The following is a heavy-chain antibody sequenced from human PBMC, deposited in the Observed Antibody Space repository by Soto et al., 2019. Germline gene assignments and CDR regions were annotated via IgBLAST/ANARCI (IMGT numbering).Heavy chain of an antibody. Sequence: GGSLRLSCAASGFTFSSYAMSWVRQAPGKGLEWVSAISGSGGSTYYADSVKGRFTISRDNSKNTLYLQMNSLRAEDTAVYYCAKEVLDCSGGSCFVFPLALDYWGQGT. CDR2: ISGSGGST. D-gene: IGHD2-15*01. CDR3: AKEVLDCSGGSCFVFPLALDY. V-gene: IGHV3-23*01. J-gene: IGHJ4*02. CDR1: GFTFSSYA.